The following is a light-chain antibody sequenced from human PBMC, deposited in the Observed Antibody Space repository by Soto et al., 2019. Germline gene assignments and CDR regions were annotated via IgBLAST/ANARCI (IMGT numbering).Light chain of an antibody. CDR3: QQSYTTLWT. V-gene: IGKV1-5*03. J-gene: IGKJ1*01. CDR2: KAS. CDR1: QTIYTW. Sequence: DILMTQSPSTLSASVGDRVTITCRASQTIYTWLAWYQQKPGKAPKLLIYKASDLESGVPSRFSGTGSGTEFTLSINSLQPEDFATYYCQQSYTTLWTFGQGTKVDIK.